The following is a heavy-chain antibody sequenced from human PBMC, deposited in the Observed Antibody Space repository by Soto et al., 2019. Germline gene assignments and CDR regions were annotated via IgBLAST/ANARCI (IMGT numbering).Heavy chain of an antibody. V-gene: IGHV1-69*01. CDR1: GGTFSSYA. CDR3: ARVWVGYCSVCSCYDWFDP. CDR2: IIPIFGTA. J-gene: IGHJ5*02. D-gene: IGHD2-15*01. Sequence: QVQLVQSGAEVKKPGSSVKVSCKASGGTFSSYAISWVRQAPGQALEWMGGIIPIFGTANYAQKFQGRVTITADESTSTAYMELSSLRSEDTAVYYCARVWVGYCSVCSCYDWFDPWRQGTLVTVSS.